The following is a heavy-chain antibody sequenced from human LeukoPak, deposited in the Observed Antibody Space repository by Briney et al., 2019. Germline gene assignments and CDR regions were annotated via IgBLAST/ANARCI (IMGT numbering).Heavy chain of an antibody. D-gene: IGHD3-10*01. CDR1: GFTFSSYA. CDR2: ISGSGGST. Sequence: GGSLRLSCAASGFTFSSYAMSWVRQAPGKGLEWDSAISGSGGSTYYADSVKGRFTIPRDNSKNTLYLQMNSLRAEDTAVYYCARGSGSYYNPYYYYGMDVWGQGTTVTVSS. CDR3: ARGSGSYYNPYYYYGMDV. V-gene: IGHV3-23*01. J-gene: IGHJ6*02.